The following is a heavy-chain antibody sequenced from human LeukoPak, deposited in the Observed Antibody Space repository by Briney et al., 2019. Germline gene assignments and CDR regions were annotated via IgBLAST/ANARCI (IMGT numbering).Heavy chain of an antibody. CDR1: GYSFTSYW. V-gene: IGHV5-51*01. D-gene: IGHD3-22*01. CDR2: FYPGDSDT. Sequence: GESLKISCKGSGYSFTSYWIGWVRQMPGKGLEWMGIFYPGDSDTRYSPSFQGQVTISADKSISTAYLQWSSLKASDTAMYYCARHGVKNYYDSSGYYFDYWGQGTLVTVSS. CDR3: ARHGVKNYYDSSGYYFDY. J-gene: IGHJ4*02.